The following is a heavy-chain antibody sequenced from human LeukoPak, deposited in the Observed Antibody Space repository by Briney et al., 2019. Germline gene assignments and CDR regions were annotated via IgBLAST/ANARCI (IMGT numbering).Heavy chain of an antibody. J-gene: IGHJ4*02. D-gene: IGHD3-10*01. CDR1: GYTFTSYG. Sequence: SVKVSCKASGYTFTSYGISWVRQAPGQGLEWMGGIIPIFGTANYAQKFQGRVTITADESTSTAYMELSSLRSEDTAVYYCAREYYGSGSQYWGQGTLVTVSS. CDR3: AREYYGSGSQY. CDR2: IIPIFGTA. V-gene: IGHV1-69*13.